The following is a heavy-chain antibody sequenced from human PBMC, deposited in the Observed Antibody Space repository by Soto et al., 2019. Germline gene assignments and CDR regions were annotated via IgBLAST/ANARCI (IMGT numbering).Heavy chain of an antibody. Sequence: PGESLKISCKGSGYSFTSYWIGWVRQMPGKGLEWMGIIYPGDSDTRYSPSFQGQATISADKSISTAYLQWSSLKASDTAMYYCARRGVRLGYCSSTSCYPRYYYGMDVWGQGTTVTVSS. CDR2: IYPGDSDT. D-gene: IGHD2-2*01. CDR1: GYSFTSYW. V-gene: IGHV5-51*01. J-gene: IGHJ6*02. CDR3: ARRGVRLGYCSSTSCYPRYYYGMDV.